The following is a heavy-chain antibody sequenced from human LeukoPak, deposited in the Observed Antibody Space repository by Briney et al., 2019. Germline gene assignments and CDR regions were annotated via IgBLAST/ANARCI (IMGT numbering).Heavy chain of an antibody. V-gene: IGHV4-30-4*01. D-gene: IGHD3-10*01. Sequence: SETLSLTCTVSDGSVSSGDYYWSWIRQPPGKGLEWIGYIYYSGSTYYNPSLKSRVTISVDTSKNQFSLKLSSVTAADTAVYYCARATYYYGSGSSTWDYWGQGTLVTVSS. CDR3: ARATYYYGSGSSTWDY. J-gene: IGHJ4*01. CDR2: IYYSGST. CDR1: DGSVSSGDYY.